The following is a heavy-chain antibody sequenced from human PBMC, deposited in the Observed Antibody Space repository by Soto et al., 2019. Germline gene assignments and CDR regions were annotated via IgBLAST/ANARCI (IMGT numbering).Heavy chain of an antibody. J-gene: IGHJ6*02. CDR2: IYYSGST. CDR1: GGSISTYC. D-gene: IGHD4-17*01. V-gene: IGHV4-59*01. Sequence: SETLPLTCTASGGSISTYCWSWIRQPPGKGLEWIGYIYYSGSTNYNPSLKSRVTISIDTSKNQFSLKVRSVTAADTAVYYCARDKDPPYGDYAHYYYYGMDVWGQGTTVTVSS. CDR3: ARDKDPPYGDYAHYYYYGMDV.